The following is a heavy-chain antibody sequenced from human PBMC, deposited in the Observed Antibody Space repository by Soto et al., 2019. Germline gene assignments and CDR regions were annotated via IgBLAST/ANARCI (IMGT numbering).Heavy chain of an antibody. V-gene: IGHV3-33*01. D-gene: IGHD6-19*01. CDR2: IWYDGSNK. CDR1: GFTFSSYG. Sequence: GGSLRLSCAASGFTFSSYGMHWVRQAPGKGLEWVAVIWYDGSNKYYADSVKGRFTISRDNSKNTLYLQMNSLRAEDTAVYYCAREPHPSRWQWLVQRPEDAFDIWGQGTMVTVSS. J-gene: IGHJ3*02. CDR3: AREPHPSRWQWLVQRPEDAFDI.